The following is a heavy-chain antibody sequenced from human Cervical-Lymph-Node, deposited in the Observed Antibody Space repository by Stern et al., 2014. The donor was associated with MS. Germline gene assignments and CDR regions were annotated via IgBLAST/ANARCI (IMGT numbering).Heavy chain of an antibody. V-gene: IGHV1-2*04. D-gene: IGHD2-15*01. CDR3: ARGYPFFDN. CDR1: GYTFTGFS. CDR2: INPNTGVT. J-gene: IGHJ4*02. Sequence: VQLVESGAEVKKPGASVKVSCTASGYTFTGFSLHWVRQAPGQGLEWVGWINPNTGVTESAQKFQGWVTLTRDTSINTVYMELNRLKSDDTAVFYCARGYPFFDNWGQGTLVTVSS.